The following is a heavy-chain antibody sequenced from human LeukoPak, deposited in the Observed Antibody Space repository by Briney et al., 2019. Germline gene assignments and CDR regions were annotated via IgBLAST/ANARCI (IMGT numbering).Heavy chain of an antibody. D-gene: IGHD3-22*01. Sequence: PGGSLRLSCAAAGFTFSSYSRNWVRQAPGKGLEWVSPISSSSSYIYYADSVKGRFTISSDNAKNSLYLQMNSLRAEDTAVYYCARDYYDSSGLDYWGQGTLVTVSS. V-gene: IGHV3-21*01. CDR3: ARDYYDSSGLDY. J-gene: IGHJ4*02. CDR1: GFTFSSYS. CDR2: ISSSSSYI.